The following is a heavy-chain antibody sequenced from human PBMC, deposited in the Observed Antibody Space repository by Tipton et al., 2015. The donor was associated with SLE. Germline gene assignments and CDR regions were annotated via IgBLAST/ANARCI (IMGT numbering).Heavy chain of an antibody. J-gene: IGHJ3*02. CDR1: GFTFSSYS. D-gene: IGHD6-13*01. V-gene: IGHV3-21*01. Sequence: GSLRLSCAASGFTFSSYSMNWVRQAPGKGLEWVSSISSSSSYIYYADSVKGRFTISRDNAKNSLYLQMNSLRAEDTAVYYCARDPQLAAAAAFDIWGQGTMVTISS. CDR3: ARDPQLAAAAAFDI. CDR2: ISSSSSYI.